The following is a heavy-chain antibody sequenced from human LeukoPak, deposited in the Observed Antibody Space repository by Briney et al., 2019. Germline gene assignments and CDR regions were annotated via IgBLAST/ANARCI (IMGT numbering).Heavy chain of an antibody. Sequence: PGGSLRLSCAASGFTLSSYSMNWVRQAPGKGLEWVSSISSSSSYIYYADPVKGRFTISRDNAKNSLYLQMNSLRAEDTAVYYCARLAVADPGDYWGQGTLVTVSS. CDR1: GFTLSSYS. J-gene: IGHJ4*02. CDR2: ISSSSSYI. V-gene: IGHV3-21*01. D-gene: IGHD6-19*01. CDR3: ARLAVADPGDY.